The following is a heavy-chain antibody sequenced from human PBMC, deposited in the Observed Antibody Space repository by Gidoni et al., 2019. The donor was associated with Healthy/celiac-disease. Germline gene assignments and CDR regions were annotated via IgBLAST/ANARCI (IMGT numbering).Heavy chain of an antibody. CDR2: IYHSGST. CDR1: GGSISRGGYS. D-gene: IGHD3-16*01. V-gene: IGHV4-30-2*01. CDR3: ARVLREVVPRLGEWFDP. Sequence: QLQLQESGSGLVKPSQTLSLTCAVPGGSISRGGYSWSWIRQPPGKGLEWIGYIYHSGSTYYNPSLKSRVTISVDRSKNQFSLKLSSVTAADTAVYYCARVLREVVPRLGEWFDPWGQGTLVTVSS. J-gene: IGHJ5*02.